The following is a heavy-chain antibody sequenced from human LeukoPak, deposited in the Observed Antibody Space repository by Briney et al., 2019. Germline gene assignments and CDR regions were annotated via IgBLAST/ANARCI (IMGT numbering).Heavy chain of an antibody. Sequence: GESLKISCKGSGYSFTSYWIGWVRQMPGKGLEWMGIIYPGDSDTRYSPSFQGQVTISADKSISTAYLQWSSLKASDTAMYYCAIVLGYCSSTSCYGGAFDIWGQGTMVTVSS. CDR1: GYSFTSYW. D-gene: IGHD2-2*01. J-gene: IGHJ3*02. V-gene: IGHV5-51*01. CDR2: IYPGDSDT. CDR3: AIVLGYCSSTSCYGGAFDI.